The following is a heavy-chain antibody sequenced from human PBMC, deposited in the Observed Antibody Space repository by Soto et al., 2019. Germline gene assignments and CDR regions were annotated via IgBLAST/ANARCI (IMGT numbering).Heavy chain of an antibody. Sequence: SETLSLTCTVSGGSISSYYWSWIRQPPGKGLEWIGYIYYSGSTNYNPSLKSRVTISVDTSKNQFSLKLSSVTAADTAVYYCARDNRWYYDSSGYYYYYYGMDVWGQGTTVTVSS. CDR1: GGSISSYY. CDR2: IYYSGST. V-gene: IGHV4-59*01. CDR3: ARDNRWYYDSSGYYYYYYGMDV. D-gene: IGHD3-22*01. J-gene: IGHJ6*02.